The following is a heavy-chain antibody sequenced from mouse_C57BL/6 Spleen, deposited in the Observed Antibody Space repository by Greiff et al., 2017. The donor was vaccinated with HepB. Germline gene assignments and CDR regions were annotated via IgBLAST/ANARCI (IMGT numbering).Heavy chain of an antibody. Sequence: EVMLVESGGGLVKPGGSLKISCAASGFTFSSYTMSWVRQTPEKRLEWVATISGGGGNTYYPDSVKGRFTIARDNAKNTLYLQMSSLRSEDTAFYYCAGDYYGRSYAYWGQGTLVTVSA. CDR3: AGDYYGRSYAY. J-gene: IGHJ3*01. D-gene: IGHD1-1*01. CDR1: GFTFSSYT. V-gene: IGHV5-9*01. CDR2: ISGGGGNT.